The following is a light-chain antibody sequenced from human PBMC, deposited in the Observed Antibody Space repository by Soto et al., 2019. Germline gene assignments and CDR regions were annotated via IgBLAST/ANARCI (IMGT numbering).Light chain of an antibody. CDR2: DAS. CDR1: QDVGDS. V-gene: IGKV1-5*01. Sequence: DIQMTQSPSTLSASVGDRVTITCRASQDVGDSLAWYQQKSGKAPKVLISDASTLVSGVPSRFSGSGSGTEFTLTISSLQPDDFATYYCQHYKSFSWTFGQGTKVDI. CDR3: QHYKSFSWT. J-gene: IGKJ1*01.